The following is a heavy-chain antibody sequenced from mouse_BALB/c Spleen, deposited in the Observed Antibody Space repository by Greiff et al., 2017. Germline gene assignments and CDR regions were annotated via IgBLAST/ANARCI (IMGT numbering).Heavy chain of an antibody. CDR1: GFTFSSYG. D-gene: IGHD2-4*01. J-gene: IGHJ4*01. V-gene: IGHV5-6*01. CDR3: ARHRYDYDEAMDY. Sequence: EVQGVESGGDLVKPGGSLKLSCAASGFTFSSYGMSWVRQTPDKRLEWVATISSGGSYTYYPDSVKGRFTISRDNAKNTLYLQMSSLKSEDTAMYYCARHRYDYDEAMDYWGQGTSVTVSS. CDR2: ISSGGSYT.